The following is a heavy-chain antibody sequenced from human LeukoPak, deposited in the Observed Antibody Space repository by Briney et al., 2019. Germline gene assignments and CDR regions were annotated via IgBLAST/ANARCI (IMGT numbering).Heavy chain of an antibody. J-gene: IGHJ5*02. V-gene: IGHV4-59*01. CDR1: GGSISSYY. Sequence: SETLSLTCTVSGGSISSYYWSWIRQPPGKGLEWIGYIYYSGSTNYNPSLKSRVTISVDTSKNQFSLKLSSVTAADTAVYYCARGLHYDSSEDWFDPWGQGTLVTVSS. CDR3: ARGLHYDSSEDWFDP. CDR2: IYYSGST. D-gene: IGHD3-22*01.